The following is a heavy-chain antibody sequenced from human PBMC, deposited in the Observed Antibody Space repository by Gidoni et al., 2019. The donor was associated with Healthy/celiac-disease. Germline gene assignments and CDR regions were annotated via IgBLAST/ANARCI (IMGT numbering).Heavy chain of an antibody. Sequence: QVQLVEPGGGVVQPGRSLRLSCAAPGFTFSSYRMHWVRQAPGKGLEWVAVISYDGSNKYYADSVKGRFTISRDNSKNTLYLQMNSLRAEDTAVYYCAMNYIVVVPAVAKGAFDIWGQGTMVTVSS. V-gene: IGHV3-30*03. CDR3: AMNYIVVVPAVAKGAFDI. CDR2: ISYDGSNK. CDR1: GFTFSSYR. J-gene: IGHJ3*02. D-gene: IGHD2-2*01.